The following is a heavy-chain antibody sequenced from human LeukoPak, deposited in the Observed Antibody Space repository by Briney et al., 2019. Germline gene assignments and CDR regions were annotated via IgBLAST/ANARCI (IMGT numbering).Heavy chain of an antibody. Sequence: SETLSLTCAVYGGSFSGCYWSWIRQPPGKGLEWIGEINHSGSTNYNPSLKSRVTISVDTSKNQFSLKLSSVTAADTAVYYCARGVGIAVAGNDYWGQGTLVTVSS. J-gene: IGHJ4*02. CDR1: GGSFSGCY. CDR3: ARGVGIAVAGNDY. D-gene: IGHD6-19*01. V-gene: IGHV4-34*01. CDR2: INHSGST.